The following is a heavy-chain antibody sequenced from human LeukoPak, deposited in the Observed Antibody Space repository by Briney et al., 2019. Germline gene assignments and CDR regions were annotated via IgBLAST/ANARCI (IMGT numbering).Heavy chain of an antibody. CDR2: MSGSSNYI. J-gene: IGHJ4*02. CDR3: ARGRGSSYGDPFDY. Sequence: GGSLRLSCAASGFILSSYSINWVRQAPGKGLEWVSCMSGSSNYIYYTDSVKGRFTLSRDNAKNSLFLQMNSLRAEDTAVYYCARGRGSSYGDPFDYWGQGTLVTVSS. CDR1: GFILSSYS. V-gene: IGHV3-21*01. D-gene: IGHD5-18*01.